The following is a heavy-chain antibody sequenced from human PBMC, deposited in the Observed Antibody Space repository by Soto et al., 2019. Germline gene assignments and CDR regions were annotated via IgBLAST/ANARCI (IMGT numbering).Heavy chain of an antibody. D-gene: IGHD6-6*01. J-gene: IGHJ6*02. CDR3: ARAPRGKLKWQLADYYYYGMDV. CDR1: GFTFSSYS. Sequence: VQLVESGGGLVQPGGSLRLSCAASGFTFSSYSMNWVRQAPGKGLEWVSYISSSSSTIYYADSVKGRVTISRDNAKNSLNLQMNSLRDEHTAVYYCARAPRGKLKWQLADYYYYGMDVWGQGTTVTVSS. CDR2: ISSSSSTI. V-gene: IGHV3-48*02.